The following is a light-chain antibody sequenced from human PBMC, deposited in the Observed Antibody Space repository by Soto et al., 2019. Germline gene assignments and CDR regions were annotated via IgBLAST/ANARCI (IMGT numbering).Light chain of an antibody. CDR2: AAS. CDR1: QSISTY. V-gene: IGKV1-39*01. Sequence: DIQMTQSPSSLSASVGDRVTITCRASQSISTYLNWYQQKPGKAPKLLIYAASSLESGVPSRFTGSGSGTDFTLNISSLQPQDFATYFCHQTYITPWMFGQGTKVEIK. CDR3: HQTYITPWM. J-gene: IGKJ1*01.